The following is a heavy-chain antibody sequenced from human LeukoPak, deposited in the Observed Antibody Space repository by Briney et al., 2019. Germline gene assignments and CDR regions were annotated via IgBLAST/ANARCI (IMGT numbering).Heavy chain of an antibody. D-gene: IGHD3-22*01. CDR2: IKSRTDGGTT. CDR3: TTDMFESSGYYYVEDAFDI. Sequence: PGRSLRLSCAASGFTFSSYGMHWVRQAPGKGLEWVGRIKSRTDGGTTDYAAPVKGRFTISRDDSKNTLYLQMNSLKTEDTAVYYCTTDMFESSGYYYVEDAFDIWGQGTMVTVSS. CDR1: GFTFSSYG. J-gene: IGHJ3*02. V-gene: IGHV3-15*01.